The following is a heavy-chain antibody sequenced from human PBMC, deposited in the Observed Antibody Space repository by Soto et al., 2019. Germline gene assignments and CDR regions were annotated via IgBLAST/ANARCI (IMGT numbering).Heavy chain of an antibody. J-gene: IGHJ5*01. D-gene: IGHD3-9*01. V-gene: IGHV3-11*01. CDR2: ISSSGSTN. CDR1: GFTLSDFY. Sequence: QVHLVESGGGLVKPGGSLRLSCAASGFTLSDFYMSWIRQAPGKGLEWISYISSSGSTNYYADSVKGRFTMSRDNAKNSLYLQMNSLRAEDTAVYYCARGRYFDWHQVNWFDSWGQGTLVTVSS. CDR3: ARGRYFDWHQVNWFDS.